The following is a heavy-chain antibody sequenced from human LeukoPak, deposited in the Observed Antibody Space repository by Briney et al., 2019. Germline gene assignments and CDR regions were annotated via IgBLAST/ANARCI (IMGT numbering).Heavy chain of an antibody. CDR1: GGSISSYY. CDR2: IYYSGST. J-gene: IGHJ5*02. Sequence: SSETLSLTCTVSGGSISSYYWSWIRQPPGKGLEWIGYIYYSGSTNYNPSLKSRVTISVDTSKNQFSLKLSSVTAADTAVYYCARVVWFGELLNWFDPWGQGTLVTVSS. CDR3: ARVVWFGELLNWFDP. V-gene: IGHV4-59*01. D-gene: IGHD3-10*01.